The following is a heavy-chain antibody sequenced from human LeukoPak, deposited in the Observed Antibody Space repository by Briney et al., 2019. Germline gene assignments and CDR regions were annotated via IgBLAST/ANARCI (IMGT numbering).Heavy chain of an antibody. J-gene: IGHJ4*02. V-gene: IGHV4-39*01. CDR3: ARRALVGGFYYFDY. Sequence: SETLSLTCTVSGGSISSSSYYWGWIRQPPGTGLEWIGSIYYSGSTYYNPSLKSRVTISVDTSKNQFSLKLSSVTAADTAVYYCARRALVGGFYYFDYWGQGTLVTVSS. D-gene: IGHD2-15*01. CDR2: IYYSGST. CDR1: GGSISSSSYY.